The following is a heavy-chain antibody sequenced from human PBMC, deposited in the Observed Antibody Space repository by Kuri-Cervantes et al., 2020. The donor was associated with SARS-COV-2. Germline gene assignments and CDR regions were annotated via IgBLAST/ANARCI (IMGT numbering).Heavy chain of an antibody. CDR1: GFTFSSYS. Sequence: GESLKISCAASGFTFSSYSMNWVRQAPGKGLEWVSSISSSSSYIYYADSVKGRFTISRDNAKNSLYLQMNSLRAEDTAVYYCARGPVVRDAFDIWGQGTMVTDSS. CDR3: ARGPVVRDAFDI. D-gene: IGHD4-23*01. CDR2: ISSSSSYI. V-gene: IGHV3-21*01. J-gene: IGHJ3*02.